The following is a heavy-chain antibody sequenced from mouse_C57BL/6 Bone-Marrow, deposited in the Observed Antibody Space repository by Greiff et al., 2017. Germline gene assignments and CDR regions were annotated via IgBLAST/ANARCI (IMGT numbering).Heavy chain of an antibody. CDR3: AKNDGYYGYFDV. Sequence: VHLVESGPGLVQPSQSLSITCTVSGFSLTSYGVHWVRQSPGKGLEWLGVIWRGGSTDYNAAFMSRLSITKDNSKSQVFFKMNSLQADDTAIYYCAKNDGYYGYFDVWGTGTTGTVSS. CDR1: GFSLTSYG. D-gene: IGHD2-3*01. CDR2: IWRGGST. J-gene: IGHJ1*03. V-gene: IGHV2-5*01.